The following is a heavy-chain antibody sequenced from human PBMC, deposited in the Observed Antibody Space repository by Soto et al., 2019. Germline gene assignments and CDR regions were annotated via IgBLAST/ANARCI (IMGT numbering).Heavy chain of an antibody. CDR3: ANIRFLPHSPYFDY. CDR1: GFTFSSYA. V-gene: IGHV3-23*01. J-gene: IGHJ4*02. Sequence: EVQLLESGGGLVQPGGSLRLSCAASGFTFSSYAMSWVRQAPGKGLEWVSAISGSGGSTYHADSVKGRFTISRDNSKNTLYLQMNSLRAEDTAVYYCANIRFLPHSPYFDYWGQGTLVTVSS. D-gene: IGHD3-3*01. CDR2: ISGSGGST.